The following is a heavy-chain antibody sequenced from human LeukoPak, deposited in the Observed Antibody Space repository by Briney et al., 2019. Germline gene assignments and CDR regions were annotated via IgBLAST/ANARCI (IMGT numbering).Heavy chain of an antibody. J-gene: IGHJ4*02. CDR3: ARHSRFGELSSY. D-gene: IGHD3-10*01. V-gene: IGHV4-34*01. CDR2: INHSGST. Sequence: SETLSLTCAVYGGSFSGYYWSWIRQPPGKGLEWIGEINHSGSTNYNPSLKSRVTISVDTSKNQFSLKLSSVTAADTAVYYCARHSRFGELSSYWGQGTLVTVSS. CDR1: GGSFSGYY.